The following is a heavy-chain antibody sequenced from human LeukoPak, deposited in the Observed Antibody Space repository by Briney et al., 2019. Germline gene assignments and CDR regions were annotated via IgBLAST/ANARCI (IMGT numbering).Heavy chain of an antibody. CDR2: ITGSSDAI. V-gene: IGHV3-23*01. Sequence: GGSLRLSCAASGLTFSTYVMTWVRQAPGKGLEWVSIITGSSDAIHYAGSVKGRFTISRDNSKNTLHLQMNSLRPEDTAIYYCAKGRPNGQQLAAYWGQGTLVTVSS. D-gene: IGHD6-13*01. CDR3: AKGRPNGQQLAAY. J-gene: IGHJ4*02. CDR1: GLTFSTYV.